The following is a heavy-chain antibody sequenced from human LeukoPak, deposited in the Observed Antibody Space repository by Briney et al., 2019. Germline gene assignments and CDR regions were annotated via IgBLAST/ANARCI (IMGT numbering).Heavy chain of an antibody. V-gene: IGHV4-30-2*01. D-gene: IGHD3-3*01. CDR1: GGSISSGGYS. CDR2: IYHSGST. J-gene: IGHJ3*01. Sequence: SETLSLTCAVSGGSISSGGYSWSWIRQPPGKGLEWIGYIYHSGSTYYNPSLKSRVTISVDKSKNHFSLRLTSVTAADTAAYYCARLSAAVHLGAFDLWGQGAMVTVSS. CDR3: ARLSAAVHLGAFDL.